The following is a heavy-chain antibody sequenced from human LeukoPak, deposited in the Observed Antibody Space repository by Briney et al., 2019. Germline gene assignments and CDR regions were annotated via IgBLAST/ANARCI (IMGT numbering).Heavy chain of an antibody. CDR3: ARRAEQAPYYFDF. CDR2: INPNSGGT. J-gene: IGHJ4*02. D-gene: IGHD1/OR15-1a*01. Sequence: ASVKVSCRASGYTFTGCYIHWVRQAPGQGLEWMGWINPNSGGTISAQKFHGRVTLTSDTSITTVYMDLSTLTSDDTAVYYCARRAEQAPYYFDFWGQGTLVTVSS. CDR1: GYTFTGCY. V-gene: IGHV1-2*02.